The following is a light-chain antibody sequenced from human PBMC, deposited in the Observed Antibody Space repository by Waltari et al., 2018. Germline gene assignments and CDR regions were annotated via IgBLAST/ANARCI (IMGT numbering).Light chain of an antibody. J-gene: IGKJ5*01. V-gene: IGKV2-28*01. CDR1: QNPLHSNGYNF. CDR2: LGS. CDR3: MGALQTAT. Sequence: EIVMNQSPLPLFVPPGEPASISCSSSQNPLHSNGYNFLDWYVQKPGQSPQVLSYLGSEQAAGVPDRFSSSGAGTDFTLKISRVEAEDVGIYYCMGALQTATFGPGTRLDIK.